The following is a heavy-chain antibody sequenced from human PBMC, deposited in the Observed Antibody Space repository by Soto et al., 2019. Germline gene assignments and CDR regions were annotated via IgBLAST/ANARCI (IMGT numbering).Heavy chain of an antibody. Sequence: ETLSLTCTVSGGSIDNFYWSWIRQPPGKGLEWIGYIYSSGSTNYNPSLKSRVTISVDTSKNQFSLKLSSVTAADTAVYFCARDYPYFTVTTSGGMDVWGQGTTVTVSS. V-gene: IGHV4-59*01. J-gene: IGHJ6*02. CDR1: GGSIDNFY. CDR3: ARDYPYFTVTTSGGMDV. D-gene: IGHD4-17*01. CDR2: IYSSGST.